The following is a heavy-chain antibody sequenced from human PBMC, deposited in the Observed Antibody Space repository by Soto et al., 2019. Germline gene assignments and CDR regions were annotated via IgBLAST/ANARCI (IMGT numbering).Heavy chain of an antibody. CDR2: IFSNDEK. D-gene: IGHD5-12*01. Sequence: SGPTLVNPTETLTLTYTVSGFSLSNARMGVSWIRQPPGKALEWLAHIFSNDEKSYSTSLKSRLTISKDTSKSQVVLTMTNMDPVDTATYYCARIGQRYSGYRREDGRDYWGQGTLVTV. CDR1: GFSLSNARMG. J-gene: IGHJ4*02. CDR3: ARIGQRYSGYRREDGRDY. V-gene: IGHV2-26*01.